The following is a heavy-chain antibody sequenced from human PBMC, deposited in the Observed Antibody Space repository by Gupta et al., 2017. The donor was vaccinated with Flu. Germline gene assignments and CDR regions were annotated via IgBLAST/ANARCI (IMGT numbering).Heavy chain of an antibody. J-gene: IGHJ1*01. D-gene: IGHD3-3*01. CDR3: ARDQERGLEGMYYFQH. CDR2: IYHSGST. CDR1: SNW. V-gene: IGHV4-4*02. Sequence: SNWWSWVRQPPGKGLEWIGEIYHSGSTNYNPSLKSRVTISVDKSKNQFSLKLSSVTAADTAVYYCARDQERGLEGMYYFQHWGQGTLVTVSS.